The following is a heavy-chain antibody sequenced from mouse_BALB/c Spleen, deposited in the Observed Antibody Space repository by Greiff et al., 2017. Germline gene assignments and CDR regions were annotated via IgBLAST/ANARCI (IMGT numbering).Heavy chain of an antibody. V-gene: IGHV1-53*01. CDR2: INPGSGGT. CDR3: AREGIYYDYGFAY. D-gene: IGHD2-4*01. CDR1: GYTFTSYW. J-gene: IGHJ3*01. Sequence: QVQLQQPGAELVKPGASVKLSCKASGYTFTSYWMHWVKQRPGQGLEWIGEINPGSGGTNYNEKFKGKATLTADKSSSTAYMQLSSLTSDDSAVYFCAREGIYYDYGFAYWGQGTLVTVSA.